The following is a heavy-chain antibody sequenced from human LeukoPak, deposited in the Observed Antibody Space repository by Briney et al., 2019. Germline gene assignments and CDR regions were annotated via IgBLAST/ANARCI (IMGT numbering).Heavy chain of an antibody. CDR3: ARTNALYFDF. D-gene: IGHD2-2*01. Sequence: SETLSLTCSVSGASISSGTSYWSWLRQPAGKGLEWLGRVYTTGITDYNPPLKNRITITVDPSKNQFFLTLNSMTAADSALYYCARTNALYFDFWGRGSVVTVSS. CDR2: VYTTGIT. CDR1: GASISSGTSY. V-gene: IGHV4-61*02. J-gene: IGHJ2*01.